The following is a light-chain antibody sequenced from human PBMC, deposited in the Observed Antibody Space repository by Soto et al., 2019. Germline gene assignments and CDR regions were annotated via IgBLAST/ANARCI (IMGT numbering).Light chain of an antibody. J-gene: IGLJ2*01. CDR3: SSYTTTATRL. CDR2: DVN. Sequence: QSALTQPASVSGSPGQSFTISCTGTSSDVGAYNFVSWYQHHPGKAPQLIIYDVNNRPSGVSDRFSGSKSGNTASLTISGLQAEDEADYYCSSYTTTATRLFGGGTKLTVL. V-gene: IGLV2-14*03. CDR1: SSDVGAYNF.